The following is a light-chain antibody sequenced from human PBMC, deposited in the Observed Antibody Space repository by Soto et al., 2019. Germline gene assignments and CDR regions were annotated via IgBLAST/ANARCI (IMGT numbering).Light chain of an antibody. CDR2: DVS. CDR1: SSDVGGYNY. CDR3: SSYTSSTLGLV. Sequence: QSALTQPASVSGSPGQSITISCTGTSSDVGGYNYVSWYQQQPGKAPKLMIYDVSNRPSGVSNRFSGSKSGNTASLTISGLQAEDEAEYYCSSYTSSTLGLVFGGGTKLTVL. J-gene: IGLJ2*01. V-gene: IGLV2-14*03.